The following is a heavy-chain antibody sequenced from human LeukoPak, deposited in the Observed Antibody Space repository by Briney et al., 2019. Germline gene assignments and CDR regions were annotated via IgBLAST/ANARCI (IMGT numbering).Heavy chain of an antibody. D-gene: IGHD5-18*01. V-gene: IGHV3-21*01. Sequence: GRSLGLSCAASGFSFKTYDMSGVRDAPGKGLEWVSSISSGSSDISYADSVKGRFTISRDNAKYSLYLQVDSLRAEDTAVYYCARLTGVVNAFDYWGQGTLVTVSS. CDR2: ISSGSSDI. J-gene: IGHJ4*02. CDR1: GFSFKTYD. CDR3: ARLTGVVNAFDY.